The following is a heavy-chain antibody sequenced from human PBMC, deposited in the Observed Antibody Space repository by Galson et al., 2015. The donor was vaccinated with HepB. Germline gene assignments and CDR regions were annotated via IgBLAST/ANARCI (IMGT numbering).Heavy chain of an antibody. CDR1: GFTFSSYG. CDR3: AKVMGASLYYFDY. D-gene: IGHD1-26*01. CDR2: IRYDGSNK. Sequence: SLRLSCAASGFTFSSYGMHWVRQAPGKGLEWVAFIRYDGSNKYYADSVKGRFTISRDNSKNTLYLQMNSLRAEDTAVYYCAKVMGASLYYFDYWGQGTLVTVSS. V-gene: IGHV3-30*02. J-gene: IGHJ4*02.